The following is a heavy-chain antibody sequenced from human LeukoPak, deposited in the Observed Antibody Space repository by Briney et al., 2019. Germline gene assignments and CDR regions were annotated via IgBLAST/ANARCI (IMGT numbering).Heavy chain of an antibody. Sequence: GGSLRLFCGASGFTFSNYVMRGVRQAPGKGLEGGSGISGSGDSTYYADSVKGRFTISRDNSKNTLYLQTNSLRVEDTAAYYCAKVRAPSGWFNSDYWGQGTLVTVSS. J-gene: IGHJ4*02. CDR2: ISGSGDST. V-gene: IGHV3-23*01. CDR3: AKVRAPSGWFNSDY. D-gene: IGHD6-19*01. CDR1: GFTFSNYV.